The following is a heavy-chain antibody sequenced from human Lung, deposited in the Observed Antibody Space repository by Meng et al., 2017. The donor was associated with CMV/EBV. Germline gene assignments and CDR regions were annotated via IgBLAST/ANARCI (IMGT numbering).Heavy chain of an antibody. CDR1: GGSIGSGGYY. J-gene: IGHJ4*02. V-gene: IGHV4-31*03. CDR3: AREAGRDGYATPKFDY. D-gene: IGHD5-24*01. Sequence: QVQRRESGPGLVKPSQTLSLTCTVSGGSIGSGGYYWSWIRQHPGKGLEWIGYIYYTGRTFYNPSLKSRVTISVDTSKNQFSLKLIPATAADTAVYYCAREAGRDGYATPKFDYWGQGTLVTVSS. CDR2: IYYTGRT.